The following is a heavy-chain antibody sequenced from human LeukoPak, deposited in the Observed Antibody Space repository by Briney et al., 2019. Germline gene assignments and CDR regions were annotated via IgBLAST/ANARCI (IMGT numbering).Heavy chain of an antibody. J-gene: IGHJ5*02. CDR3: ARSRARIAAAGTRVWFDP. CDR1: GYTFTGYY. V-gene: IGHV1-2*02. CDR2: INPNSGGT. Sequence: GASVKVSCKASGYTFTGYYMHWVRQAPGQGLEWMGWINPNSGGTNYAQKFQGRVTMTRDTSISTAYMELSRLRSDDTAVYYCARSRARIAAAGTRVWFDPWGQGTLVTVSS. D-gene: IGHD6-13*01.